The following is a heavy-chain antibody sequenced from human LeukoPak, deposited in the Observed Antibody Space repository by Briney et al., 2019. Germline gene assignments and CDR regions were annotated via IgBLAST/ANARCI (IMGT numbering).Heavy chain of an antibody. J-gene: IGHJ5*02. D-gene: IGHD6-13*01. CDR1: GGTFSSYA. V-gene: IGHV1-69*05. Sequence: GASVKVSCKASGGTFSSYAISWVRQAPGQGLEWMGGIIPIFGTANYAQKFQGRVTITTDESTSTAYVELSSLRSEDTAVYYCASFLVTAAGNWFDPWGQGTLVTVSS. CDR2: IIPIFGTA. CDR3: ASFLVTAAGNWFDP.